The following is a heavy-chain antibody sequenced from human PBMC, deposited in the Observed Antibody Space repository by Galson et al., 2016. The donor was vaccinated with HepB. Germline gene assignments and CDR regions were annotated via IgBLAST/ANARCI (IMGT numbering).Heavy chain of an antibody. Sequence: QSGAEVKKPGESLKISCQGSGYSFTNYWIGWVRQMPGEGLEWMGIIFPADSHSIYSPSFQGQVTLSADKSINTAYLQFSSLQASDTATYYCARRRVGPQEMFWYFDLWGRGTLVTVSS. CDR1: GYSFTNYW. CDR3: ARRRVGPQEMFWYFDL. CDR2: IFPADSHS. D-gene: IGHD1-26*01. J-gene: IGHJ2*01. V-gene: IGHV5-51*01.